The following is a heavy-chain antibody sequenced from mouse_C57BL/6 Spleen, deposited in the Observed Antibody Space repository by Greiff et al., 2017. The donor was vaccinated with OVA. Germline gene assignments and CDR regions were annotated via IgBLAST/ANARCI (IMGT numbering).Heavy chain of an antibody. J-gene: IGHJ4*01. D-gene: IGHD1-1*01. CDR2: IYPRSGNT. CDR1: GYTFTSYG. CDR3: ARSYYGSSFYAMDY. Sequence: QVQLQQSGAELARPGASVKLSCKASGYTFTSYGISWVKQRTGQGLEWIGEIYPRSGNTYYNEKFKGKDTLTADKSSSTAYMELRSLTSEDSAVYFCARSYYGSSFYAMDYWGQGTSVTVSS. V-gene: IGHV1-81*01.